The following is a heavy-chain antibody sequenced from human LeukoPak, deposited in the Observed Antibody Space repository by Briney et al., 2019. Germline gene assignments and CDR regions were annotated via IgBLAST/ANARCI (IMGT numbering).Heavy chain of an antibody. CDR3: AIIAADPFDY. CDR1: GYSTSSGYY. J-gene: IGHJ4*02. CDR2: IYHSGST. V-gene: IGHV4-38-2*02. D-gene: IGHD6-13*01. Sequence: PETLSLTCTVSGYSTSSGYYWGWIRQPPGKGLEWIGSIYHSGSTYYNPSLKSRVIIAVDTSKNQFSLKLSPVTAADTAVYYCAIIAADPFDYWGQGTLVTVSS.